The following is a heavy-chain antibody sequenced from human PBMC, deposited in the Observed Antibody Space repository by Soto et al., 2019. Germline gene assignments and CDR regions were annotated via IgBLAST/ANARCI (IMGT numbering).Heavy chain of an antibody. CDR3: TTDGRPGYYDSSGYFDY. J-gene: IGHJ4*02. CDR1: GFTFSNAW. V-gene: IGHV3-15*01. Sequence: GGSLRLSCAASGFTFSNAWMSWVRQAPGKGLEGVGRIKSKTDGGTTDYAAPVKGRFTISRDDSKNTLYLQMNSLKTEDTDVYYCTTDGRPGYYDSSGYFDYWGQGTLVTVSS. CDR2: IKSKTDGGTT. D-gene: IGHD3-22*01.